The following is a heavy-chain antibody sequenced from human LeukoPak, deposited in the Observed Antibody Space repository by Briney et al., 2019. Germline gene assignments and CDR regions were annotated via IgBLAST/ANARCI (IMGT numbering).Heavy chain of an antibody. V-gene: IGHV1-2*02. J-gene: IGHJ4*02. CDR3: ARDGYYYGSGSFVDY. CDR1: GYTFTGHY. CDR2: INPNSGST. D-gene: IGHD3-10*01. Sequence: GASVKVSCKASGYTFTGHYIHWVRQAPGQELEWMGWINPNSGSTNYAQKFQGRVTMTRDTSISIAYMELTRLRSDDTAVFYCARDGYYYGSGSFVDYWGQGTLVTVSS.